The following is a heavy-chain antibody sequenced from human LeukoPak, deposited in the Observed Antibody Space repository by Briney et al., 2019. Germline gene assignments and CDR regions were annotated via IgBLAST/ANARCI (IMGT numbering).Heavy chain of an antibody. J-gene: IGHJ4*02. Sequence: SETLSLTCTVSGYSISSGYYWGWIRQPPGKGLEWIGSIYHSGSTYYNPSLKSRVTISVDTSKNQFSLKLSSVTAADTAVYYCARLRFLEWLFSDYWGQGTLVTVSS. CDR2: IYHSGST. CDR1: GYSISSGYY. CDR3: ARLRFLEWLFSDY. D-gene: IGHD3-3*01. V-gene: IGHV4-38-2*02.